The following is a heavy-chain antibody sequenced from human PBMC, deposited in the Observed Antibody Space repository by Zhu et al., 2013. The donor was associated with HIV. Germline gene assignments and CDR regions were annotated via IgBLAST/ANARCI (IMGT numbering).Heavy chain of an antibody. CDR3: ARGQSSGGYSGSSGGFDY. D-gene: IGHD5-12*01. J-gene: IGHJ4*02. CDR2: IIPIFGTA. CDR1: GGTFSSYA. Sequence: VQLVQSGAEVKKPGSSVKVSCKASGGTFSSYAISWVRQAPGQGLEWMGGIIPIFGTANYAQKFQGRVTITADESTSTAYMELSSLRSEDTAVYYCARGQSSGGYSGSSGGFDYWGQGTLVTVSS. V-gene: IGHV1-69*01.